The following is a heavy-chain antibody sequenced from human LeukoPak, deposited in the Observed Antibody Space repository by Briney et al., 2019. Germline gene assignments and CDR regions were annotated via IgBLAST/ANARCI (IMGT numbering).Heavy chain of an antibody. CDR3: ARLSTALARLNADF. J-gene: IGHJ4*02. Sequence: SSETLSLTCAVFAGSFSNYYWSWIRQSPGKGLEWIGEIHPSGSTYYNPSLESRVSISVDTSKSQFSLKLTSVTAADTAVYFCARLSTALARLNADFWGQGTLVTVSS. CDR1: AGSFSNYY. V-gene: IGHV4-34*01. D-gene: IGHD2-2*01. CDR2: IHPSGST.